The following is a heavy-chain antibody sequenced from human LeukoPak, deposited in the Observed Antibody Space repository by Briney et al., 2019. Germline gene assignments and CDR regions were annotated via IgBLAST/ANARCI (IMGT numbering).Heavy chain of an antibody. CDR2: IIPILGIA. Sequence: SVKVSCKASGGTFSSYTISWVRQAPGQGLEWMGRIIPILGIANYAQKFQGRVTITADKSTSTAYMELSSLRSGDTAVYYCARVLEDTAMDNWFDPWGQGTLVTVSS. CDR3: ARVLEDTAMDNWFDP. D-gene: IGHD5-18*01. CDR1: GGTFSSYT. V-gene: IGHV1-69*02. J-gene: IGHJ5*02.